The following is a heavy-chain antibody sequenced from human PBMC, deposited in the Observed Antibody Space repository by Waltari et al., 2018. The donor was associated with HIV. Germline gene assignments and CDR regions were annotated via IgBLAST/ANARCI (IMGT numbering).Heavy chain of an antibody. V-gene: IGHV3-74*01. CDR3: VRNEVWQRFHYFEH. Sequence: EVQLVESGGGFVQTGESLGLSCVASGFHRNDFWMYWVRQVSGKGPLWVSRLTKDGRNAIYADSVKGRFTISRDIAKSTLYLELRRVGVEDSGVYYCVRNEVWQRFHYFEHWGQGTLVTVSS. J-gene: IGHJ1*01. D-gene: IGHD3-16*01. CDR1: GFHRNDFW. CDR2: LTKDGRNA.